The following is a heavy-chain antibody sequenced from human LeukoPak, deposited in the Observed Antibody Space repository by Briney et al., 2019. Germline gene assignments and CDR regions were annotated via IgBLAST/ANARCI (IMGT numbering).Heavy chain of an antibody. D-gene: IGHD3-9*01. CDR1: GFIFRNYA. CDR2: ITSSGDTT. CDR3: AKWGDYDILTGYYVSDF. V-gene: IGHV3-23*01. Sequence: GGSLRLSCAASGFIFRNYAMSWVRQAPGKGLEWVSAITSSGDTTYYADSVKGRFTISRDNSKNTLYVEMNTLRAEDTAVYYCAKWGDYDILTGYYVSDFWGQGTLVTVSS. J-gene: IGHJ4*02.